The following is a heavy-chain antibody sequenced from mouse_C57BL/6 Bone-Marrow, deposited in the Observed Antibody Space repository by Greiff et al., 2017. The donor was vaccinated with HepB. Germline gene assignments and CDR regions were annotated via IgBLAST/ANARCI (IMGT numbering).Heavy chain of an antibody. D-gene: IGHD2-4*01. V-gene: IGHV5-12*01. Sequence: EVMLVESGGGLVQPGGSLKLSCAASGFTFSDYYMYWVRQTPEKRLEWVAYISNGSGSTYYPDTVKGRFTIARDNAKNTRYLQMSRLKSEDTAMYYCARRGDYDPYAMDYWGQGTSVTVSS. CDR2: ISNGSGST. CDR3: ARRGDYDPYAMDY. J-gene: IGHJ4*01. CDR1: GFTFSDYY.